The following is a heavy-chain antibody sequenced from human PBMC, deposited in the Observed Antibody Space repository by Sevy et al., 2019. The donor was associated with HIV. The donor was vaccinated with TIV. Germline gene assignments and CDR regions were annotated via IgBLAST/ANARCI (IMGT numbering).Heavy chain of an antibody. CDR3: ARERLAVAGIGYYFDY. Sequence: GGSLRLSCAASGFTFSSYGMHWVRQAPGKGLEWVAIIWYDGSNKYYVDSVKGRFTISRDNSKNTLYLQMNSLRVEDTAVYYCARERLAVAGIGYYFDYWGQGTLVTVSS. CDR1: GFTFSSYG. CDR2: IWYDGSNK. D-gene: IGHD6-19*01. V-gene: IGHV3-33*01. J-gene: IGHJ4*02.